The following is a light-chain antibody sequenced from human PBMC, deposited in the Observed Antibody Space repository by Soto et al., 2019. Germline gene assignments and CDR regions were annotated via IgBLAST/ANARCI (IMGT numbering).Light chain of an antibody. J-gene: IGKJ1*01. CDR2: DAS. Sequence: DIQMTQSPSSLSASVGDRVTITCRASQTINNWVAWYQQKPGKAPKVLIYDASTLESGVPSRFSGSGSGTAVSLTIDTLQPDDFATYYCQRYNAFSQTFGQGTKVEI. CDR1: QTINNW. CDR3: QRYNAFSQT. V-gene: IGKV1-5*01.